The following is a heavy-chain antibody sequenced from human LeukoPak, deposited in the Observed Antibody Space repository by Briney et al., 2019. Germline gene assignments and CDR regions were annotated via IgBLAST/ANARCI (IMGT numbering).Heavy chain of an antibody. D-gene: IGHD3-22*01. CDR1: GSIFSSYE. V-gene: IGHV3-48*03. J-gene: IGHJ4*02. CDR2: ISNSGGTI. CDR3: TRDLFYYENF. Sequence: GGSLRLSCTTSGSIFSSYEMNWVRQAPGKGLEWISYISNSGGTIYYADSVKGRFTISRDNANSSLYLQMNSLRAEDTAVYYCTRDLFYYENFWGQGTLVTVSS.